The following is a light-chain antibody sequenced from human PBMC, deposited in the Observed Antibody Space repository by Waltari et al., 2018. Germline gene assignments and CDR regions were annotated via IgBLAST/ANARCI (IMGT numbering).Light chain of an antibody. CDR1: GSNIGAGYE. CDR3: QSYDTSLSVV. Sequence: QSVLTQPPSVSGAPGQRVTLSCTGSGSNIGAGYEVPWYQQLPRAAPKLLIYGSTSRPLGVPARFFGSTSGTSASLAITGLQAEDEADYYCQSYDTSLSVVFGGGTKLTVL. V-gene: IGLV1-40*01. J-gene: IGLJ3*02. CDR2: GST.